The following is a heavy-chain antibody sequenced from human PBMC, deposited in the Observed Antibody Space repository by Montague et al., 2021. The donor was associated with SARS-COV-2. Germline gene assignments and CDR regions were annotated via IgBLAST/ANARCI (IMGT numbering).Heavy chain of an antibody. CDR3: ARRGRKLLPVATTIGGFDS. J-gene: IGHJ3*02. Sequence: SETLSLTCTVSGGSISSNNYYWDWIRQPLGKGLEWIGSIYDSGSTXYNPSLKSRVTISVDTSKNHFSLKLNSVTAADTAVYYCARRGRKLLPVATTIGGFDSWGQGTMVTVSS. V-gene: IGHV4-39*02. CDR1: GGSISSNNYY. CDR2: IYDSGST. D-gene: IGHD5-12*01.